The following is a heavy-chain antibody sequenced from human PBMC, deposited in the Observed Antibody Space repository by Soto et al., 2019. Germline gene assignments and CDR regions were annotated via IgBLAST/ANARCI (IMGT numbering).Heavy chain of an antibody. V-gene: IGHV1-18*01. CDR2: ISAYNGNT. D-gene: IGHD6-19*01. CDR1: GYSFTSYG. CDR3: ARDTGEAVAGTFGYYYYYGMDV. J-gene: IGHJ6*02. Sequence: ASVKVSCKASGYSFTSYGISWVRQAPGKGLEWMGWISAYNGNTNYAQKLQGRVTMTTDTSTSTAYMGLRSLRSDATAVYYCARDTGEAVAGTFGYYYYYGMDVWGQGTTVTVSS.